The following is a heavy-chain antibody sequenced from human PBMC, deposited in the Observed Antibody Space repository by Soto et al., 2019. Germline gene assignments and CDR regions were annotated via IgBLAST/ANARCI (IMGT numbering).Heavy chain of an antibody. Sequence: QVQLQESGPGLVKPSETLSLTCTVSGGSISSYYWSWIRQPPGKGLEWIGYIYYSGSTNYNPSLKSRVTISVDTSKNQFSLKLSSVTAADTAVYYCARGRFYSSGWYQSYWFDPWGQGTLVTVSS. CDR1: GGSISSYY. CDR2: IYYSGST. V-gene: IGHV4-59*01. CDR3: ARGRFYSSGWYQSYWFDP. D-gene: IGHD6-19*01. J-gene: IGHJ5*02.